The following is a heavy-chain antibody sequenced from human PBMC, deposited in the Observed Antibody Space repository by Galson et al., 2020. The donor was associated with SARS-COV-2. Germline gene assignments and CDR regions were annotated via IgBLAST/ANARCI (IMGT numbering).Heavy chain of an antibody. V-gene: IGHV1-69*04. CDR2: IIPILGIA. D-gene: IGHD2-15*01. Sequence: SVKVSCKASGGTFSSYAISWVRQAPGQGLEWMGRIIPILGIANYAQKFQGRVTITADKSTSTAYMELSSLRSEDTAVYYCATRRGGEGLRDAYYYGMDVWGQGTTVTVSS. CDR3: ATRRGGEGLRDAYYYGMDV. CDR1: GGTFSSYA. J-gene: IGHJ6*02.